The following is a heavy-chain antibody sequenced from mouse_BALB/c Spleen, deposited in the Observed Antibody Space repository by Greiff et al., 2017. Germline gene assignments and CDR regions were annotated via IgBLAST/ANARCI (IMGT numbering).Heavy chain of an antibody. J-gene: IGHJ3*01. D-gene: IGHD2-4*01. CDR2: IDPANGNT. CDR3: ASDGGLRLAY. Sequence: VHVKQSGAELVKPGASVKLSCTASGFNIKDTYMHWVKQRPEQGLEWIGRIDPANGNTKYDPKFQGKATITADTSSNTAYLQLSSLTSEDTAVYYCASDGGLRLAYWGQGTLVTVSA. CDR1: GFNIKDTY. V-gene: IGHV14-3*02.